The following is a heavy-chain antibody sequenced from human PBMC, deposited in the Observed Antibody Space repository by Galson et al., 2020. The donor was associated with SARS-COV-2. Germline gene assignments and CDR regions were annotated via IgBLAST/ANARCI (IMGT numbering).Heavy chain of an antibody. D-gene: IGHD1-1*01. Sequence: SETLSLTCSVPGGSMSKYYWSWIRQSPGKGLEWIGNIYYSGGTKYNPSLKSRVSMSVDTSENQFSLKLNSVTAADTAVYYCARVGGNDGWNWFDPWGQGTRVTVSS. V-gene: IGHV4-59*01. CDR1: GGSMSKYY. CDR2: IYYSGGT. CDR3: ARVGGNDGWNWFDP. J-gene: IGHJ5*02.